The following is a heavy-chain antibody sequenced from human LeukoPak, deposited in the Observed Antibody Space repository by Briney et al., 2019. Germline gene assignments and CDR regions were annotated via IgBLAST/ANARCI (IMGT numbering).Heavy chain of an antibody. Sequence: SETLSXXXTVXXXSISSSYYYWVWIRQPPGKGLDWIGSIYYDGRSYYNPSLRSRVTGYLDTSKNQFSLTLRSVTATDTAVYYCTRRSHCEGGSCHPVWGQGTTVTVSS. J-gene: IGHJ6*02. CDR1: XXSISSSYYY. D-gene: IGHD2-15*01. V-gene: IGHV4-39*01. CDR2: IYYDGRS. CDR3: TRRSHCEGGSCHPV.